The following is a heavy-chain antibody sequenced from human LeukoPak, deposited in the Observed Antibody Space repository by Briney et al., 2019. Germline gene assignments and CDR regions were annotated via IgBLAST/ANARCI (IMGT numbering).Heavy chain of an antibody. V-gene: IGHV3-23*01. CDR1: GFTFSSYE. J-gene: IGHJ4*02. D-gene: IGHD6-6*01. CDR3: AKDGMYSSSCSYYFDY. CDR2: ISSSGGTT. Sequence: GGSLRLSCAAPGFTFSSYEMNWGRQAPGKGLERVSTISSSGGTTYYAASVKGRYTISRDYSKNTLYLQMNSLRAEDTAVYYCAKDGMYSSSCSYYFDYWGQGTLVTVSS.